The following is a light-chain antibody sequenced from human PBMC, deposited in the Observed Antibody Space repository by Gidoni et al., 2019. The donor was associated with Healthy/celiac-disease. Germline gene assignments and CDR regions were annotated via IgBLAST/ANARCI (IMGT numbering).Light chain of an antibody. CDR3: QQYNNWHPTVST. Sequence: EIVLPHSPATLSVSPGERATLSCRASQSVSGNLAWYQQKPGQAPRLLIYGAYTRATGIPARFSGSGGGTEFTLTISSMKSEEFAVYYCQQYNNWHPTVSTFGQGTRLEIK. V-gene: IGKV3-15*01. CDR1: QSVSGN. CDR2: GAY. J-gene: IGKJ5*01.